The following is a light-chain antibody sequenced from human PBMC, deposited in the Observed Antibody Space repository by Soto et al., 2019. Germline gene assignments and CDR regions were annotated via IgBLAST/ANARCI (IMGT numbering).Light chain of an antibody. CDR3: QQYGYSSWT. CDR2: AAS. CDR1: QSVDSKD. Sequence: EIVLTQSPGTLSLSPGERATLSCRASQSVDSKDLAWYQQGPGQAPRILIFAASSRATGIPDRFSGSGSGTDFTLTISRLEPGDFAVYYCQQYGYSSWTFGQGTKVDIK. V-gene: IGKV3-20*01. J-gene: IGKJ1*01.